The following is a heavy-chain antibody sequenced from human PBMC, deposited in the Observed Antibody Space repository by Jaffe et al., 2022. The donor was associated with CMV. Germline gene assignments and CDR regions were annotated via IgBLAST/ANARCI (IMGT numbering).Heavy chain of an antibody. J-gene: IGHJ3*02. Sequence: QVQLQESGPGLVKPSETLSLTCTVSGGSITSYYWSWIRQPPGKGLEWIGYIYYSGSTNYNPSLKSRVTISVDTSKNQFSLKLSSVTAADTAVYYCAREGYYDSSGYYVHDAFDIWGQGTMVTVSS. CDR3: AREGYYDSSGYYVHDAFDI. CDR2: IYYSGST. V-gene: IGHV4-59*01. D-gene: IGHD3-22*01. CDR1: GGSITSYY.